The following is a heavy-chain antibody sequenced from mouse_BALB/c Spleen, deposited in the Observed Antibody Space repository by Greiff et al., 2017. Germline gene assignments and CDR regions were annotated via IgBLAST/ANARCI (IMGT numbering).Heavy chain of an antibody. D-gene: IGHD2-14*01. Sequence: VQLQQSGAELARPGASVKMSCKASGYTFTSYTMHWVKQRPGQGLEWIGYINPSSGYTNYNQKFKDKATLTADKSSSTAYMQLSSLTSEDSAVYYCARIRYDVGYAMDYWGQGTSVTVSS. CDR2: INPSSGYT. CDR1: GYTFTSYT. J-gene: IGHJ4*01. V-gene: IGHV1-4*01. CDR3: ARIRYDVGYAMDY.